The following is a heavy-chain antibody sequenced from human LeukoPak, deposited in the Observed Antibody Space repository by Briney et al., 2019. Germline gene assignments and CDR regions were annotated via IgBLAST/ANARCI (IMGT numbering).Heavy chain of an antibody. V-gene: IGHV3-30*02. CDR2: IRYDGSNK. D-gene: IGHD3-22*01. CDR1: GFTFSSYG. J-gene: IGHJ4*02. Sequence: GGSLRLSCAASGFTFSSYGMHWVRQAPGKGLEWVAFIRYDGSNKYYADSVKGRFTISRDNSKNTLYLQMNSLRAEDTAVYYCAKEYYYGSSGLDYWGQGTLVTVSS. CDR3: AKEYYYGSSGLDY.